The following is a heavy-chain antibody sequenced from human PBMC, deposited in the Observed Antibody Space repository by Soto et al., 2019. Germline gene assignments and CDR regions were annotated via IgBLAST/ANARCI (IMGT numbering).Heavy chain of an antibody. CDR3: ARGGHVVVVTAALDY. J-gene: IGHJ4*02. CDR1: GDTFTEYY. Sequence: QVQLMQSGAEVKKPGASVKVSCKASGDTFTEYYIHWVRQAPGQGLEWMGTVNPSGGHTTYAQHFLGRVTMTSDTATITLYMELTSLTSEDTAVYYCARGGHVVVVTAALDYWGQGTLVTVSS. CDR2: VNPSGGHT. V-gene: IGHV1-46*01. D-gene: IGHD2-21*02.